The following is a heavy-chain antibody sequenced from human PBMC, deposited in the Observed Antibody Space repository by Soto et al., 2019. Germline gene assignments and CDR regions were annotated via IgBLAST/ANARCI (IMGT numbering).Heavy chain of an antibody. D-gene: IGHD2-21*02. V-gene: IGHV1-69*13. CDR2: IIPIFGTA. Sequence: SVKVSCKATGGTFSSYALSWVCQAPVQGLEWMGGIIPIFGTAHYAQKFQGRVTITAGEFTSTVYMELRTLRSEDTAVYYCAIDCGDRNFYYYGMDVWGQGTTVTVSS. CDR1: GGTFSSYA. CDR3: AIDCGDRNFYYYGMDV. J-gene: IGHJ6*01.